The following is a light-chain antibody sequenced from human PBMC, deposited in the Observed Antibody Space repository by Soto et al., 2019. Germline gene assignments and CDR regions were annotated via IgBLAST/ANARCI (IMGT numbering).Light chain of an antibody. Sequence: DIQMTQSPSSLSASVGDRVTITCRASQSISSYLNWYQQKPGQAPKLLIYAASSLQSGGPSRFSGSGSGTDFTLTISSLQPEDFPTYYCQQFGSSPITFGGGTKV. CDR2: AAS. CDR3: QQFGSSPIT. CDR1: QSISSY. J-gene: IGKJ4*01. V-gene: IGKV1-39*01.